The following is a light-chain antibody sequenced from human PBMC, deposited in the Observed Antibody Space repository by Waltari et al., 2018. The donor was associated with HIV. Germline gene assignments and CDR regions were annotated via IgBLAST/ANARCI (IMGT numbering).Light chain of an antibody. CDR3: GTWDSSLSAYVV. Sequence: QSVLTQPPSVSAAPGQQVTISCSGSSSNIGSTYVSWYQQLPGTAPKLLIYDNNKRPSGIPDRFSGSKSGTSATLGITGLQTGDEADYYCGTWDSSLSAYVVFGGGTKLTVL. J-gene: IGLJ2*01. CDR1: SSNIGSTY. CDR2: DNN. V-gene: IGLV1-51*01.